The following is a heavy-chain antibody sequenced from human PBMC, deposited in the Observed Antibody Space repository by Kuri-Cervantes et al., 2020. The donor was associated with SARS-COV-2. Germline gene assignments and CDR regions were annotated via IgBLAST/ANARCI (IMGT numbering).Heavy chain of an antibody. V-gene: IGHV3-9*01. J-gene: IGHJ4*02. CDR2: ISWNSVSI. CDR3: ARETGYYDYVWGSYRGPGI. Sequence: SLKISCAASGFTIDDYAMHWVRQAPGKGLEWVSGISWNSVSIGYSDSVKGRFTISRDNAKNSLYLQMNRLRAEDTAVYYCARETGYYDYVWGSYRGPGIWGQGTLVTVSA. D-gene: IGHD3-16*02. CDR1: GFTIDDYA.